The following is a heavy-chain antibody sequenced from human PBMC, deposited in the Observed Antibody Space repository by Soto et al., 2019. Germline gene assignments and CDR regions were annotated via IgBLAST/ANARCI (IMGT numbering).Heavy chain of an antibody. CDR3: ARDRYYGSGSWDYGMDV. J-gene: IGHJ6*02. CDR2: IIPIFGTA. D-gene: IGHD3-10*01. CDR1: GGTFSSYA. Sequence: QVQLVQSGAEVKKPGSSVKVSCKASGGTFSSYAISWVRQAPGQGLEWMGGIIPIFGTANYAQKFQGSVTITADESTSTAYMELSSLRSEDTAVYYCARDRYYGSGSWDYGMDVWGQGTTVTVSS. V-gene: IGHV1-69*01.